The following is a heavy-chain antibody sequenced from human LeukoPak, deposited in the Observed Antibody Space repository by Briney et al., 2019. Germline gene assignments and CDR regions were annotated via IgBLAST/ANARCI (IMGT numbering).Heavy chain of an antibody. J-gene: IGHJ4*02. CDR3: ATEILGAPTPGAY. CDR1: GFTFSSYAM. Sequence: GSLRLSCAASGFTFSSYAMSWVSQSPGKGLEWIGEVHRSGRTNYMPSLKSRVTISIDNSKDQISLDLASVTAADTAVYYCATEILGAPTPGAYWGQGTLVTVSS. CDR2: VHRSGRT. V-gene: IGHV4-4*02. D-gene: IGHD2-8*02.